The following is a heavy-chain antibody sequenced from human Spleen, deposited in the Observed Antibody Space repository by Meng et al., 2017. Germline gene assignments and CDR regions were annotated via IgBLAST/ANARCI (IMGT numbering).Heavy chain of an antibody. CDR1: GFTFSSYG. D-gene: IGHD2-2*01. CDR2: IWYDGSAK. V-gene: IGHV3-33*03. CDR3: ASSTSCYCFDF. Sequence: GESLKISCAASGFTFSSYGMHWVRQAPGKGLEWVAVIWYDGSAKYYVDSVEGRFTISRDNVRNSLYLQMNRLRAEDTAVYYCASSTSCYCFDFWGQGTLVTVSS. J-gene: IGHJ4*02.